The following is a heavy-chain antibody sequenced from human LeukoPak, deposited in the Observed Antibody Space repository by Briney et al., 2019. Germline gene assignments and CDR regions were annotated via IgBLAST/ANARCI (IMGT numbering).Heavy chain of an antibody. Sequence: GESLKISCKGSGYRFTNYWIGWVRQMPGKGLEWMGIIYPGDSDTRYSPSFQGQVTISADKSISTAYLQWSSLKASDAAMYYCARHRYCSGGSCYGIDPWGQGTLVTVSS. J-gene: IGHJ5*02. CDR2: IYPGDSDT. D-gene: IGHD2-15*01. CDR1: GYRFTNYW. V-gene: IGHV5-51*01. CDR3: ARHRYCSGGSCYGIDP.